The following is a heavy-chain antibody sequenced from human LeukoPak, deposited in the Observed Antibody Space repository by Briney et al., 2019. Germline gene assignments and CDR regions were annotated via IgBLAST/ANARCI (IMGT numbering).Heavy chain of an antibody. CDR2: IYYSGST. CDR1: GGSISSSSYY. V-gene: IGHV4-39*07. CDR3: ACYDFWSGYYAY. D-gene: IGHD3-3*01. J-gene: IGHJ4*02. Sequence: PSEILSLTCTVSGGSISSSSYYWGWIRQPPGKGLEWIGSIYYSGSTNYNPSLKSRVTISVDTSKNQFSLKLSSVTAADTAVYYCACYDFWSGYYAYWGQGTLVTVSS.